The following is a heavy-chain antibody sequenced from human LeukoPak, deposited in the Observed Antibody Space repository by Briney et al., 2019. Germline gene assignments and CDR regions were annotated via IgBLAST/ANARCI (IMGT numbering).Heavy chain of an antibody. D-gene: IGHD2-2*01. J-gene: IGHJ5*02. CDR1: GGTFSIYA. CDR2: IIPIFGIA. V-gene: IGHV1-69*04. CDR3: ARDAVEVVPAAMYYNWFDP. Sequence: SVKVSCKASGGTFSIYAISWVRQAPGQGLEWMGRIIPIFGIANYAQKFQGRVTITADKSTSTAYMELSSLRSEDTAVYYCARDAVEVVPAAMYYNWFDPWGQGTLVTVSS.